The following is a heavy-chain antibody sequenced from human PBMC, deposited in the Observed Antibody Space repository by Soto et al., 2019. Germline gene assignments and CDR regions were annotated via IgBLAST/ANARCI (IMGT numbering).Heavy chain of an antibody. J-gene: IGHJ6*02. D-gene: IGHD6-13*01. CDR3: TTEDSSSWYEQTLYYYYGMDV. CDR2: IKPDGSEK. V-gene: IGHV3-7*05. Sequence: GGSLRLSCAASGFSFSNYWMSWVRQAPGKRLEWVANIKPDGSEKWYVDSVKGRFSISRDNAKNSLYLQMNSLRAEDTAVYYCTTEDSSSWYEQTLYYYYGMDVWGQGTTVTVSS. CDR1: GFSFSNYW.